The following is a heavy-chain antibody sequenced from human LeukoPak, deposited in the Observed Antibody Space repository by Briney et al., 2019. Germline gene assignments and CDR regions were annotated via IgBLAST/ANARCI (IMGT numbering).Heavy chain of an antibody. D-gene: IGHD3-22*01. CDR2: IRYDGSNK. CDR1: GFTFSSYG. Sequence: PGGSLRLSCAASGFTFSSYGMHWVRQAPGKGLEWVAFIRYDGSNKYYADSVKGRFTISRDNSKNTLYLQMNSLRAEDTAVYYCAKVLNYYDSSGYLDYWGQGTLVTVSS. V-gene: IGHV3-30*02. CDR3: AKVLNYYDSSGYLDY. J-gene: IGHJ4*02.